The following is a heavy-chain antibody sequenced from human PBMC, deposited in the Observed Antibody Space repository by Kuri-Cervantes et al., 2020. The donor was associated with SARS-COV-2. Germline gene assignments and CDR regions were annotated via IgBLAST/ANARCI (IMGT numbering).Heavy chain of an antibody. CDR2: IYHSGST. CDR1: GFTFSDYY. Sequence: SCAASGFTFSDYYMSWIRQPPGKGLEWIGYIYHSGSTYYNPSLKSRVTISVDRSKNQFSLKLSSVTAADTAVYYCARGNSSSGFDYWGQGTLVTVSS. CDR3: ARGNSSSGFDY. D-gene: IGHD6-6*01. J-gene: IGHJ4*02. V-gene: IGHV4-30-2*01.